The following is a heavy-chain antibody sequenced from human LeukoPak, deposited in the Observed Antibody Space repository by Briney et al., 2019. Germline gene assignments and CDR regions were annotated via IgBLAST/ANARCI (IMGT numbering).Heavy chain of an antibody. J-gene: IGHJ3*02. D-gene: IGHD6-19*01. CDR2: ITGSSSYI. CDR3: ARVGREWLRAFDI. Sequence: PGGSLRLSCAASGFTFSTYTMNWVRQAPRKGLEWVSSITGSSSYIHYADSVKGRFTISRDNAKNSLYLQMNSLRAEDTAVYYCARVGREWLRAFDIWGQGTMVTVSS. V-gene: IGHV3-21*01. CDR1: GFTFSTYT.